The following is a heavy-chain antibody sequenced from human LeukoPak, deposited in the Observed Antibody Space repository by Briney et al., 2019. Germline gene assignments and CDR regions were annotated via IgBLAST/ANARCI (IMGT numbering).Heavy chain of an antibody. D-gene: IGHD5-18*01. V-gene: IGHV3-30*18. CDR2: ISYDGSNK. CDR1: GFTFSSYG. CDR3: AKDITAMVPI. Sequence: GGSLRLSCAASGFTFSSYGMHWVRQAPGEGLEWVAVISYDGSNKYYADSVKGRFTISRDNSKNTLYLQMNSLRAEDTAVYYCAKDITAMVPIWGQGTMVTVSS. J-gene: IGHJ3*02.